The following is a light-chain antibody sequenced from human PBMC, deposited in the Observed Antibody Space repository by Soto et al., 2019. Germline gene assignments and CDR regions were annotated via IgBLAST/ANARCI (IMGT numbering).Light chain of an antibody. CDR3: QQYNSYPIT. Sequence: DIQMTQSPSSVSASVGYRVTITCRASQSISSWLAWYQQKPGKAPKLLIYDASSLESGVPSRFSGSGSGTEFTLTISSLQPDDFATYYCQQYNSYPITFGQGTHWRL. CDR1: QSISSW. CDR2: DAS. J-gene: IGKJ5*01. V-gene: IGKV1-5*01.